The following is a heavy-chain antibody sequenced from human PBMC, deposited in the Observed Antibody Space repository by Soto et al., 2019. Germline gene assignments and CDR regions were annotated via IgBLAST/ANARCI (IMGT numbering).Heavy chain of an antibody. CDR3: GGDGSNLGAVEW. CDR1: GGTFSSYA. CDR2: IIPIFGTA. Sequence: SVKVSCKASGGTFSSYAISWVRQAPGQGLEWMGGIIPIFGTANYAQKFQGRVTITADESTSTAYMELSSLRSEDTAVYYCGGDGSNLGAVEWWGQGTLVTVSS. D-gene: IGHD3-3*01. V-gene: IGHV1-69*13. J-gene: IGHJ4*02.